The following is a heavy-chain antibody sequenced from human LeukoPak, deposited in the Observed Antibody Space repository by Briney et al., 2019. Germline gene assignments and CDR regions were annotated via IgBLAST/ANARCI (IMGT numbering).Heavy chain of an antibody. J-gene: IGHJ6*02. Sequence: SETLSLTCTVSGGSVSSYYWSWIRQPPGKGLEWIGYIHYSGSTNYDPSLKSRVTISVDTSKNQLSLKLSSVTAADTAVYYCMRLDNSYPYGMDVWGQGTTVTVSS. D-gene: IGHD2-2*03. V-gene: IGHV4-59*08. CDR1: GGSVSSYY. CDR3: MRLDNSYPYGMDV. CDR2: IHYSGST.